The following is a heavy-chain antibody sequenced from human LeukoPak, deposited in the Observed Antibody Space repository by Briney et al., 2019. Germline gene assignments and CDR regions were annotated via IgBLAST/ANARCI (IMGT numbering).Heavy chain of an antibody. CDR2: IKSNSEGGTA. CDR3: AKAVSEDYFDY. Sequence: GGSLRLSCAASGFTFTNAWMNWVRQAPGKGLEWVGRIKSNSEGGTADYAAPVEGRFTISRHDSESTMYLQMNSLRAEDTAVYYCAKAVSEDYFDYWGQGTLVTVSS. V-gene: IGHV3-15*07. J-gene: IGHJ4*02. CDR1: GFTFTNAW.